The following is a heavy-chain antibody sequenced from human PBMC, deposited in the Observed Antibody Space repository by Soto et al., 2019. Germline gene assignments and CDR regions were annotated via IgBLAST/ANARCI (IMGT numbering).Heavy chain of an antibody. CDR3: ARGAMGNYYNDY. J-gene: IGHJ4*02. D-gene: IGHD3-10*01. CDR1: GFTFSSYW. Sequence: EVQLVESGGGLVQSGGSLRLSCAASGFTFSSYWMHWVRQAPGKGLVWVSRIKGDGISTNYADSVKGRFTISRDNAKDTVFLQMNGLSADDTDVYYCARGAMGNYYNDYWGQGTLVTVSS. CDR2: IKGDGIST. V-gene: IGHV3-74*01.